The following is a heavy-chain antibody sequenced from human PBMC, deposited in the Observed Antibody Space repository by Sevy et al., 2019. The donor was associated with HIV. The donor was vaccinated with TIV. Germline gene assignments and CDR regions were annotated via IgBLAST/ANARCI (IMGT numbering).Heavy chain of an antibody. CDR2: IYPSHSDT. CDR1: GYRFTSYW. Sequence: GESLKISCKGSGYRFTSYWIAWVRQMPGKGLQWMGIIYPSHSDTTDSPSFQGQVTISVDKSISTAYLQWSSLKASDTSMYYCASPVSYCSRSYDAFDIWGQGTLVTVSS. CDR3: ASPVSYCSRSYDAFDI. V-gene: IGHV5-51*01. D-gene: IGHD3-10*01. J-gene: IGHJ3*02.